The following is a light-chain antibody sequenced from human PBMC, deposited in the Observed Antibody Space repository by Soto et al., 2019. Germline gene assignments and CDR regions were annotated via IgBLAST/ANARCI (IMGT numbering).Light chain of an antibody. Sequence: EIVMTQSPATLSVSPGERATLSCRASQSVSSNLAWYQQKPGQAPRLLIHGASTRATGIPARFSGSGSGTEFTLTISTVQSEDFAVYYCQQYNNWPTWTFGQGTKVEIK. J-gene: IGKJ1*01. V-gene: IGKV3-15*01. CDR2: GAS. CDR3: QQYNNWPTWT. CDR1: QSVSSN.